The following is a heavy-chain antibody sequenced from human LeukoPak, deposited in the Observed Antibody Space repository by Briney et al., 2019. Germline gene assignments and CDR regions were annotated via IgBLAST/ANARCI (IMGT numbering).Heavy chain of an antibody. V-gene: IGHV4-4*07. CDR1: GGSIRSYY. CDR2: FYTSGIS. CDR3: ARDSPGAFDI. J-gene: IGHJ3*02. Sequence: SETLSLTCIVSGGSIRSYYWSWIRQPAGKGLEWIGRFYTSGISNYNPSLKSRVTMSVDTSKNQFSLKLTSVTAADTAVYYCARDSPGAFDIWGQGTMVTVSS.